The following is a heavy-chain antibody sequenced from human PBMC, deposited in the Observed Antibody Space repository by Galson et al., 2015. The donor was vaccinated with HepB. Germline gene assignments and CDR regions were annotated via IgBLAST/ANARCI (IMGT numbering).Heavy chain of an antibody. Sequence: SLRLSCAASGFTFSGYGMHWVRQVPGKGLEWVAVIYYDGSNKYYADSVKGRFTISRDNSKNTLYLQMNSLRVEDTAVYYCARDSNRPYGGYSFDYWGQGTLVTVSS. CDR1: GFTFSGYG. J-gene: IGHJ4*02. CDR2: IYYDGSNK. D-gene: IGHD5-12*01. CDR3: ARDSNRPYGGYSFDY. V-gene: IGHV3-33*01.